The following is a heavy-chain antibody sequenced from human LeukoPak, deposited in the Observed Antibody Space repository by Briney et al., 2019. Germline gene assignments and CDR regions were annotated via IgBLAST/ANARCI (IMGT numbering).Heavy chain of an antibody. CDR3: ARDRTWGSARHCSSTSRYKGGYYYYGMDV. D-gene: IGHD2-2*02. CDR2: INPSGGST. Sequence: ASVKVSCKASGYTFTSYYMHWVRQAPGQGLEWMGIINPSGGSTSYAQKFQGRVTMTRDTSTSTVYMELSSLRSEDTAVYYCARDRTWGSARHCSSTSRYKGGYYYYGMDVWGQGTTVTVSS. CDR1: GYTFTSYY. V-gene: IGHV1-46*01. J-gene: IGHJ6*02.